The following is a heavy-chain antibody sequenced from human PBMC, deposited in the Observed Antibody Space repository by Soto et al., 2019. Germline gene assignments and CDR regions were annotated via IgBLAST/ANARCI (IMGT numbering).Heavy chain of an antibody. D-gene: IGHD1-26*01. CDR3: ARWISGGYSDWFDP. Sequence: QVQLVQSGAEVKKPGASVKVSCKASGYNFMRYGFTWVRQAPGQGLEWMGWINVDNGETKYPQKIQGRVTMTTDTSTSKVYMELRSLTSDDTAVDYCARWISGGYSDWFDPWGHGTLVTVSS. CDR1: GYNFMRYG. J-gene: IGHJ5*02. V-gene: IGHV1-18*04. CDR2: INVDNGET.